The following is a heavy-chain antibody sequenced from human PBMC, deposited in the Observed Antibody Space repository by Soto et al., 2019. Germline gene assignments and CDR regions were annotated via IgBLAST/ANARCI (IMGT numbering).Heavy chain of an antibody. CDR3: ASLLLWFGEPADYYMDV. Sequence: GGSLRLSCAASGFTFSSYSMNWVRQAPGKGLEWVSSISSSSSYIYYADSVKGRFTISRDNAKNSLYLQMNSLRAEDTAVYYCASLLLWFGEPADYYMDVWGKGTTVTVSS. J-gene: IGHJ6*03. CDR1: GFTFSSYS. CDR2: ISSSSSYI. D-gene: IGHD3-10*01. V-gene: IGHV3-21*01.